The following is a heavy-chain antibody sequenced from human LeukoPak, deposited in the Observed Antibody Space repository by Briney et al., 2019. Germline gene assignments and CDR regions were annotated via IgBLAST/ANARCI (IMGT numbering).Heavy chain of an antibody. Sequence: SETLSLTCTVSGGSISSSSYYRGWIRQPPGKGLEWIGSIYYSGSTYYNPSLKSRVTISVDTSKNQFSLKLSSVTAADTAVYHCARHRNEYDYGDYQVIDYWGQGTLVTVSS. V-gene: IGHV4-39*01. D-gene: IGHD4-17*01. CDR1: GGSISSSSYY. CDR3: ARHRNEYDYGDYQVIDY. CDR2: IYYSGST. J-gene: IGHJ4*02.